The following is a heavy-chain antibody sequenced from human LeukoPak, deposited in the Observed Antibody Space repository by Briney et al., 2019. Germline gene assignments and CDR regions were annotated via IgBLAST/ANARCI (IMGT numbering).Heavy chain of an antibody. CDR3: VRPSDSDLENKYFSYPMDV. V-gene: IGHV3-30-3*01. CDR2: ISYDGSNK. D-gene: IGHD2/OR15-2a*01. J-gene: IGHJ6*02. Sequence: GGSLRLSCAASGFTFSSYAMHWVRQAPGKGLEWVAVISYDGSNKYYADSVKGRFTISRDTAKSSLYLQMNSLRAEDTAVYYCVRPSDSDLENKYFSYPMDVWGQGTTVTVSS. CDR1: GFTFSSYA.